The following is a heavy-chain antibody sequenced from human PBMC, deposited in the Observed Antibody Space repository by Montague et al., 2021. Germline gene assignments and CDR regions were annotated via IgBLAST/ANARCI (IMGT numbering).Heavy chain of an antibody. CDR2: IKQDGSEK. V-gene: IGHV3-7*01. J-gene: IGHJ4*02. Sequence: SLRLSCAASGFPFSNYWMSWVRQAPGKGLEWVANIKQDGSEKHYVDSVKGRFTLSRDNAKNSLYLQMNSLRAEDTAVYFCARDQGQGYCGGDCYVGLDYWGEGTLVTVSS. CDR1: GFPFSNYW. CDR3: ARDQGQGYCGGDCYVGLDY. D-gene: IGHD2-21*01.